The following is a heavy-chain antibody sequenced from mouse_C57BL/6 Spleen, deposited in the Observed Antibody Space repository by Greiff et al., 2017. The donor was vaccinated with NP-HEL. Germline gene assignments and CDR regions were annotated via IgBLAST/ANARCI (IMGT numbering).Heavy chain of an antibody. CDR3: ARDWDRGYYFDY. J-gene: IGHJ2*01. V-gene: IGHV1-64*01. CDR2: IHPNSGST. CDR1: GYTFTSYW. D-gene: IGHD4-1*01. Sequence: QVHVKQPGAELVKPGASVKLSCKASGYTFTSYWMHWVKQRPGQGLEWIGMIHPNSGSTNYNEKFKSKATLTVDKSSSTAYMQLSSLTSEDSAVYYCARDWDRGYYFDYWGQGTTLTVSS.